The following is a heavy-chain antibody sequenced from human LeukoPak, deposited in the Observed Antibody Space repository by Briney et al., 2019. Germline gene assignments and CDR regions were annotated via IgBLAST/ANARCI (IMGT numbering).Heavy chain of an antibody. V-gene: IGHV4-34*01. CDR2: INHSGST. Sequence: PSETLSLTCAVYGGSFSGYYWSWIRQPPGKGLEWIGEINHSGSTNYNPSLRSRVTISIDKSENQFSLKLNSVTAADTAVYYCARHGGHYQSDDWGQGTLVTVSS. J-gene: IGHJ4*02. D-gene: IGHD2-21*01. CDR1: GGSFSGYY. CDR3: ARHGGHYQSDD.